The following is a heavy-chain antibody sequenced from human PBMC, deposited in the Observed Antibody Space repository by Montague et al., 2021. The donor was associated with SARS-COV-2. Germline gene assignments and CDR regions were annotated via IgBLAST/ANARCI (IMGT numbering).Heavy chain of an antibody. D-gene: IGHD3/OR15-3a*01. J-gene: IGHJ4*02. CDR2: MYYNGKT. Sequence: SETLSLTCAVYGGPFNPYFWTWIRQSPGKGLEWIASMYYNGKTYYNPSLKSRVTISVDTSMNQVSLKLSSVTAADTAVYYCVRSRDWFFDYWGQGTLVTVSS. V-gene: IGHV4-34*01. CDR1: GGPFNPYF. CDR3: VRSRDWFFDY.